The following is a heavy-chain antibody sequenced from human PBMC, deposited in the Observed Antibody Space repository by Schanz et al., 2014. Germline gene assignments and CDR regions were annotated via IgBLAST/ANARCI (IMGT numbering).Heavy chain of an antibody. Sequence: QVQLVQSGAEVKKPGASVKVSCKASGYTFTSYGISWVRQAPGQGLEWMGWISPYNGNTNYAQKFQGRVTFTADKSTSTAYMELSSLKSEDTAVYYCARDSGSSSWYPSDYWGQGTLVTVSS. J-gene: IGHJ4*02. CDR1: GYTFTSYG. CDR3: ARDSGSSSWYPSDY. V-gene: IGHV1-18*01. D-gene: IGHD6-13*01. CDR2: ISPYNGNT.